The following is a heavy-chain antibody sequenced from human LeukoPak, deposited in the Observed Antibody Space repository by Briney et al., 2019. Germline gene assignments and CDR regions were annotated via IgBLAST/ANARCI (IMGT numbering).Heavy chain of an antibody. Sequence: ASVKVSCKASGYTFTGYYMHWVRQAPGQGLEWMGWINGNSGDTNYAQKSQGRVTMTRDTSISTAYLELSGLRSDDTAVYYCARGAGAIARAFDIWGQGTMVTVSS. CDR1: GYTFTGYY. CDR2: INGNSGDT. J-gene: IGHJ3*02. D-gene: IGHD1-26*01. CDR3: ARGAGAIARAFDI. V-gene: IGHV1-2*02.